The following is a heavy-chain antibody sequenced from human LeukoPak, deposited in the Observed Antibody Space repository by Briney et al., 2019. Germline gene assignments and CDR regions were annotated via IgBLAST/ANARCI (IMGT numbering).Heavy chain of an antibody. CDR1: GGSISSYY. Sequence: SETLSLTCTVSGGSISSYYWSWIRQPAGKGLEWIGRIYTSGSTNYNPSLKSRVTMSVDTSKIQFSLKLSSVTAADTAVYYCARLDSSSWLDAFDIWGQGTMVTVSS. CDR2: IYTSGST. J-gene: IGHJ3*02. V-gene: IGHV4-4*07. D-gene: IGHD6-13*01. CDR3: ARLDSSSWLDAFDI.